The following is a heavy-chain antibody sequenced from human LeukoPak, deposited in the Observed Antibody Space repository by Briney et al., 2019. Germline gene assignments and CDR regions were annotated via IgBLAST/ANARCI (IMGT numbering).Heavy chain of an antibody. CDR2: IKQDGSEE. D-gene: IGHD3-10*01. Sequence: GGSLRLPCAASGFTFSRYWMTWVRQAPGNGLEWVANIKQDGSEEYYVDSVKGRFTISRNNAKNSLYLQMNSLRAEDTAVYYCAREGSASYYSAFDFWGQGTMVTVSS. CDR1: GFTFSRYW. CDR3: AREGSASYYSAFDF. J-gene: IGHJ3*01. V-gene: IGHV3-7*04.